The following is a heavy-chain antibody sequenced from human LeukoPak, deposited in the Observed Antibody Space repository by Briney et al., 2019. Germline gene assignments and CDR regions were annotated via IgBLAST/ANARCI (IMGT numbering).Heavy chain of an antibody. D-gene: IGHD3-16*01. V-gene: IGHV3-23*01. J-gene: IGHJ6*02. Sequence: GGSLRLSCAASGFTFSNYAMSWVRQASGKGLEWVSAISGSGDITYYADSVKGRFTISRDDSRNTLYLQMNNLRAEDTAIYYCAKVTGGNMITFGGLDVWGQGTTVTVSS. CDR3: AKVTGGNMITFGGLDV. CDR1: GFTFSNYA. CDR2: ISGSGDIT.